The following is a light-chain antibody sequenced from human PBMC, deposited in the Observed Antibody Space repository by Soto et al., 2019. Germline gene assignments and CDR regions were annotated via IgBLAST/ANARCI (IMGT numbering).Light chain of an antibody. Sequence: QSVLTQPPSMSVTPGQRVTISCSGSSSNIGSYTVSWYQQLPGTAPKFLIYSNDQRPSGVPDRFSGSKSGTSASLAISGLQSEDEATYYCAAWDDSLSGIVVFGGGTKVTVL. CDR3: AAWDDSLSGIVV. CDR1: SSNIGSYT. V-gene: IGLV1-44*01. J-gene: IGLJ2*01. CDR2: SND.